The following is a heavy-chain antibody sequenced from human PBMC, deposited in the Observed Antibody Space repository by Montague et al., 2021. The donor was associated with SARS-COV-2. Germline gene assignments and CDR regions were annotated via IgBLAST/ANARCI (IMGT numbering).Heavy chain of an antibody. J-gene: IGHJ4*02. D-gene: IGHD4/OR15-4a*01. V-gene: IGHV4-59*01. CDR1: RGSINNYY. CDR3: ARGLGANLDY. CDR2: VFYTGLN. Sequence: SETLSLTCTVSRGSINNYYWNWIRQSPHKGLEWIGFVFYTGLNKYNPSLASRVTISIDPSGNQFSLMLTSVTAADSAVYFCARGLGANLDYWGQGILVTV.